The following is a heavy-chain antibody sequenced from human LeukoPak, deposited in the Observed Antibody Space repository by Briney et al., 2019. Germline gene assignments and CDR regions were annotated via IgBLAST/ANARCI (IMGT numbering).Heavy chain of an antibody. D-gene: IGHD3-10*01. CDR2: INPSGGGT. Sequence: ASVKVSCKASGYTFTSHYMQCVRLAPGQGLERMEIINPSGGGTGYAQKFQGRVTMTRDTSTSTVYMELSSLRSEDTAVYYCAREGSGSLPHLDHWGQGTLVTVSS. V-gene: IGHV1-46*01. CDR1: GYTFTSHY. CDR3: AREGSGSLPHLDH. J-gene: IGHJ4*02.